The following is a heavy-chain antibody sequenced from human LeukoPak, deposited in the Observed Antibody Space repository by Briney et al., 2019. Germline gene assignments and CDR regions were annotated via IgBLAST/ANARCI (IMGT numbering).Heavy chain of an antibody. V-gene: IGHV4-30-2*01. CDR2: IYHSGTT. D-gene: IGHD3-3*01. CDR1: GDSISSSDYY. CDR3: ARQPRFLEWSNWFDP. Sequence: PSETLSLTCTVSGDSISSSDYYWSWIRQPPGKGLEWIGYIYHSGTTYYNPSLKSRVTFSVDKSKNQFSLKLSSVTAADTAVYYCARQPRFLEWSNWFDPWGQGTLVSVSS. J-gene: IGHJ5*02.